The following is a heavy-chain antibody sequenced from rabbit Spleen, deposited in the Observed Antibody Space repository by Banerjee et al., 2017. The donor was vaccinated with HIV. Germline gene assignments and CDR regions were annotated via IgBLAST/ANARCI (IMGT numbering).Heavy chain of an antibody. D-gene: IGHD4-1*01. V-gene: IGHV1S40*01. Sequence: QSLEESGGDLVKPGASLTLTCTASGFSFSSRYYMCWVRQAPGKGLEWIACINTGSSGSTNYASWAKGRFTISKTSSTTVTLQMTSLTAADTATYFCARETSGGWGVSYFTLWGQGTLVTVS. CDR3: ARETSGGWGVSYFTL. J-gene: IGHJ4*01. CDR1: GFSFSSRYY. CDR2: INTGSSGST.